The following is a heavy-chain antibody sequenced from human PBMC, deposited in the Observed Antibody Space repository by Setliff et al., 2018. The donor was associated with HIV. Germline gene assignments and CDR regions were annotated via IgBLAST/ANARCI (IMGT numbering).Heavy chain of an antibody. Sequence: SETLSLTCTVSSGSVSNYYWTWIRQSAGKGLEWIGHINTSGSTKYNPSLKSRLTMSVDSSGNQFSLTLTPVTAADTAVYYCARLRPSVADRSYFDHWGQGTLVTVSS. CDR1: SGSVSNYY. J-gene: IGHJ4*02. V-gene: IGHV4-4*07. CDR3: ARLRPSVADRSYFDH. D-gene: IGHD6-19*01. CDR2: INTSGST.